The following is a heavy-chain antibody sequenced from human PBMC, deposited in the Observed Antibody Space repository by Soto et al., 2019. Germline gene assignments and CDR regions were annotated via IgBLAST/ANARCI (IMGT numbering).Heavy chain of an antibody. CDR2: ISGSGGST. V-gene: IGHV3-23*01. D-gene: IGHD6-19*01. J-gene: IGHJ4*02. Sequence: GGSLRLSCAASGFTFSSYAMSWVRQAPGKGLEWVSAISGSGGSTYYADSVKGRFTISRDNSKNTLYLQMNSLRAEDTAVYYCAKDSKGERSIAVAGYFDYWGQGTLVTVSS. CDR3: AKDSKGERSIAVAGYFDY. CDR1: GFTFSSYA.